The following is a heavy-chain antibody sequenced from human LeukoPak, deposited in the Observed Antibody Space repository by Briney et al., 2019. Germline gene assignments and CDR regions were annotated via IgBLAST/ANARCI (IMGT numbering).Heavy chain of an antibody. CDR3: ARSGGDYYYSSGYYLDY. CDR2: IIPILGIA. CDR1: GDTFSSYT. V-gene: IGHV1-69*02. D-gene: IGHD3-22*01. J-gene: IGHJ4*02. Sequence: SVKVSCKASGDTFSSYTISWVRQAPGQGLEWMGRIIPILGIANYAQTFQGSVTISADKSTSTVYMELSSLRSEDTAVYYCARSGGDYYYSSGYYLDYWGQGTLVTVSS.